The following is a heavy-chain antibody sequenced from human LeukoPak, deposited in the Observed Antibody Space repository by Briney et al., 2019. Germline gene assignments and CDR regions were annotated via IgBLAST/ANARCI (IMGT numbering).Heavy chain of an antibody. J-gene: IGHJ4*01. CDR1: GFTFSDYW. D-gene: IGHD4-11*01. CDR3: ARDAQRGFDYSNSLKN. Sequence: GGSLRLSCAASGFTFSDYWMSWVRQAPGKGLEWVANIKEDGSEEHYVDSVKGRFTISRDNAKNTVFLQMNSLTVKDTATYYCARDAQRGFDYSNSLKNWGHGTLVTVSS. CDR2: IKEDGSEE. V-gene: IGHV3-7*01.